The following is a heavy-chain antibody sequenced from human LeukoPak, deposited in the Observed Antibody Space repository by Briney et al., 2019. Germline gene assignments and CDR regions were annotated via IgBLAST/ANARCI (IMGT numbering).Heavy chain of an antibody. J-gene: IGHJ4*02. CDR3: ARDYSGYDLYFDY. CDR1: GGTFSSYA. V-gene: IGHV1-69*05. Sequence: SVKVSCKASGGTFSSYAISWVRQAPGQGLEWMGGIIPIFGTANYAQKFQGRVTITTDESTSTAYMELSSLRSEDTAVYYCARDYSGYDLYFDYWGQGTLVTVSS. D-gene: IGHD5-12*01. CDR2: IIPIFGTA.